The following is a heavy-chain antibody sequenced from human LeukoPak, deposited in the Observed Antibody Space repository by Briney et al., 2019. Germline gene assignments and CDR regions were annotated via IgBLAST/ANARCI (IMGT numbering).Heavy chain of an antibody. Sequence: PSETLSLTCTVSGGSISSYYWSWIRQPPGKGLEWIGYIYYSGSTNYNPSLKSRVTISVDTSKNQFSLKLSSVTAADTAVYYCARTNSSGWYRLRYWFDPWGQGTLVTVSS. J-gene: IGHJ5*02. D-gene: IGHD6-19*01. CDR1: GGSISSYY. V-gene: IGHV4-59*01. CDR3: ARTNSSGWYRLRYWFDP. CDR2: IYYSGST.